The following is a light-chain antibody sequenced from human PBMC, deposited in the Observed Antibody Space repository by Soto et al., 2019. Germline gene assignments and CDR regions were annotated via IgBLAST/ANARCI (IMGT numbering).Light chain of an antibody. CDR1: QSVGSQ. Sequence: EIVLTQSPATLSLSPGERATLSCRASQSVGSQLAWCQQKPGQAPRLLIYDASNRATGIPARFSGSGSGTDFTLTISSLEPGDFAVYYCQQRNNWPPTWTFGQGTKVDIK. CDR2: DAS. J-gene: IGKJ1*01. CDR3: QQRNNWPPTWT. V-gene: IGKV3-11*01.